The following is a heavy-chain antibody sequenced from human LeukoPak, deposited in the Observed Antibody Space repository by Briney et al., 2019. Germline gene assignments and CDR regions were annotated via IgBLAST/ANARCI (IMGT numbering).Heavy chain of an antibody. CDR2: ISGDDRTT. D-gene: IGHD2-21*02. V-gene: IGHV3-43*02. CDR1: GFTFDDYA. J-gene: IGHJ3*02. CDR3: ANRVVVTVYDAFDI. Sequence: PGGSLRLSRAASGFTFDDYAMHWVRQPPGKGLEWIFLISGDDRTTYYADSVKGRFTISRDNSKFSLYLQMNSLRTEDTALYYCANRVVVTVYDAFDIWGQGTMVTVSS.